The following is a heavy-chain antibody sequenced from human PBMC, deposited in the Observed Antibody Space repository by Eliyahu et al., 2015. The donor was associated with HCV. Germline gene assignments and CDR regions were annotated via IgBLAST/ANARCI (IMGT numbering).Heavy chain of an antibody. D-gene: IGHD7-27*01. CDR3: ARAPLAGHNDAFDV. V-gene: IGHV1-2*02. J-gene: IGHJ3*01. CDR1: GYTFTDFY. Sequence: QVQLVQSGAEVKKPGASVKVSCKASGYTFTDFYVQWVRQAPGQGLEWVAWINPKTGDTNFAYKIQGRVTMTSDTSINTAYIDLNSLTPDDTAVYYCARAPLAGHNDAFDVWGQGTMVIVSS. CDR2: INPKTGDT.